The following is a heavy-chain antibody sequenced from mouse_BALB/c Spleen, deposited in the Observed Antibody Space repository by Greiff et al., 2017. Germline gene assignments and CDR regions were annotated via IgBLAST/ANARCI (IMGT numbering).Heavy chain of an antibody. Sequence: VQLQQSGTVLARPGASVKMSCKASGYSFTSYWMHWVKQRPGQGLEWIGAIYPGNSDTSYNQKFKGKAKLTAVTSASTAYMELSSLTNEDSAVYYCTRYDYDVGLAYWGQGTLVTVSA. CDR2: IYPGNSDT. CDR3: TRYDYDVGLAY. CDR1: GYSFTSYW. J-gene: IGHJ3*01. V-gene: IGHV1-5*01. D-gene: IGHD2-4*01.